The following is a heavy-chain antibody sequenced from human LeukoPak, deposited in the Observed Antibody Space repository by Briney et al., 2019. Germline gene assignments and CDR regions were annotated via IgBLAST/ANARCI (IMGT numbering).Heavy chain of an antibody. CDR3: ARDLGAIVVVTAIPLDY. J-gene: IGHJ4*02. D-gene: IGHD2-21*02. V-gene: IGHV1-46*01. Sequence: ASVKVSCTASGYTFTSYYMHWVRQAPGQGLEWMGIINPSGGSTSYTQKFQGRVTMTRDTSTSTVYMELSSLRSEDTAVYYCARDLGAIVVVTAIPLDYWGQGTLVTVSS. CDR1: GYTFTSYY. CDR2: INPSGGST.